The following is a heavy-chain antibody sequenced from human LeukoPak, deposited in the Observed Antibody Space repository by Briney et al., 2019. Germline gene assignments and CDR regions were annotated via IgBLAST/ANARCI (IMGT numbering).Heavy chain of an antibody. CDR2: ISGSGGST. D-gene: IGHD1-26*01. Sequence: GGSLRLSCAASGFTFSSYAMSWVRQAPGKGLEWVSAISGSGGSTYYADSVKGRFTISRDNSKNTLYLQMNSLRAEDTAVYYCAKDRKRYSGSTSGFDIWGQGTMVTVSS. J-gene: IGHJ3*02. V-gene: IGHV3-23*01. CDR1: GFTFSSYA. CDR3: AKDRKRYSGSTSGFDI.